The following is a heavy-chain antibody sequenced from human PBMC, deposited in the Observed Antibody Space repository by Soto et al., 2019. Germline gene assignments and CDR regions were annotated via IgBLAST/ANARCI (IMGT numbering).Heavy chain of an antibody. CDR3: AKGSYLFDY. V-gene: IGHV3-23*01. CDR2: ISSTGGGT. D-gene: IGHD3-10*01. Sequence: EVQLLESGGGVVQPGGSLRLSCAASGFTFRNYAMSWVRQAPGKGLEWVSGISSTGGGTYYADSVKGRFTISRDNSKKSLHLQMNNLREDDTALYYCAKGSYLFDYWGQGTLVTVSS. CDR1: GFTFRNYA. J-gene: IGHJ4*02.